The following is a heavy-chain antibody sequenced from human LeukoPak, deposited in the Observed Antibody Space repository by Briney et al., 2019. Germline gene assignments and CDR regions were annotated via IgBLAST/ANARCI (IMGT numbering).Heavy chain of an antibody. CDR2: MSPNSGIT. CDR1: GYTFTSYD. Sequence: ASVKVSCKASGYTFTSYDINWVRQATGQGLEWMGWMSPNSGITGYAQKFQGRVTMTRNTAISTAYMELSSLRSEDTAVYYCVRTPPNWGADYWGQGTLVTVSS. D-gene: IGHD7-27*01. J-gene: IGHJ4*02. V-gene: IGHV1-8*01. CDR3: VRTPPNWGADY.